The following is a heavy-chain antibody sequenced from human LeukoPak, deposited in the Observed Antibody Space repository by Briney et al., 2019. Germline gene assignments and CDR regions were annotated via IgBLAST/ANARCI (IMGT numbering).Heavy chain of an antibody. CDR2: IRYDGSNK. J-gene: IGHJ4*02. V-gene: IGHV3-30*02. CDR3: AKDRSGSYSQGLDY. Sequence: GSLRLSCAASGFIFSSYGMHWVRQAPGKGLEWVAFIRYDGSNKYYADPAKGRFTISRDNSKNTLYLQMNSLRAEDTAVYYCAKDRSGSYSQGLDYWGQGTLVTVSS. CDR1: GFIFSSYG. D-gene: IGHD1-26*01.